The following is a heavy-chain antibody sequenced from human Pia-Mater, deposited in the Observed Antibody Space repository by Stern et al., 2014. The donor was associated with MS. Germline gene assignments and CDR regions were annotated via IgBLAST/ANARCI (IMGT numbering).Heavy chain of an antibody. CDR1: GGTFSNYA. D-gene: IGHD3-22*01. Sequence: QLVQSGPEVKKPGSSVKVSCKASGGTFSNYAISWVRQAPGQGLEWMGGLIIIFDTANYAQKFQGRVTMSADESTSTAYLELSSLRSDDTAVYYCARASDRSGYSPEYFQYWGQGPPVTVSS. CDR3: ARASDRSGYSPEYFQY. J-gene: IGHJ1*01. CDR2: LIIIFDTA. V-gene: IGHV1-69*01.